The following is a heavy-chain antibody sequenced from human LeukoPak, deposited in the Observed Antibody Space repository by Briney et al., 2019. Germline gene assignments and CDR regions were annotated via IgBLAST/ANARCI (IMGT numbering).Heavy chain of an antibody. V-gene: IGHV4-59*08. D-gene: IGHD2-2*02. CDR1: GGSISSYY. Sequence: SETLSLTCTVSGGSISSYYWSWIRQPPGKGLEWIGYIYYSGSTNYNPSLKSRVTISVDTSKNQFSLKLSSVTAADTAVYYCASNPASVVVPAAIRRLREYNDYWGQGTLVTVSS. J-gene: IGHJ4*02. CDR3: ASNPASVVVPAAIRRLREYNDY. CDR2: IYYSGST.